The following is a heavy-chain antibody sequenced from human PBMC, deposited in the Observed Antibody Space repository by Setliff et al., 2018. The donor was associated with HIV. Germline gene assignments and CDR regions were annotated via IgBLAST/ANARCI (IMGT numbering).Heavy chain of an antibody. D-gene: IGHD6-6*01. Sequence: SETLSLTCAVYGGSFSGYYWSWIRQPPGKGLEWIGEINHRGSTNFNPSLKSRVTISVDTSKNQFSVRLSSVTAADTAVYYCARGYEGSSPGGAFDIWGLGTMVTVSS. CDR3: ARGYEGSSPGGAFDI. J-gene: IGHJ3*02. V-gene: IGHV4-34*01. CDR2: INHRGST. CDR1: GGSFSGYY.